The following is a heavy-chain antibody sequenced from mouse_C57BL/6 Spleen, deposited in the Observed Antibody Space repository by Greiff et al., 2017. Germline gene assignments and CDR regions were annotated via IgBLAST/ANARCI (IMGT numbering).Heavy chain of an antibody. Sequence: QVQLKESGPELVKPGASVKISCKASGYAFSSSWMNWVKQRPGKGLEWIGRIYPGDGDTNYTGKFKGKATLTADKSSSTAYMQLSSLTSEDNEVYFCARGYGSSYPYWYFDVWGTGTTVTVSS. CDR3: ARGYGSSYPYWYFDV. J-gene: IGHJ1*03. V-gene: IGHV1-82*01. CDR1: GYAFSSSW. D-gene: IGHD1-1*01. CDR2: IYPGDGDT.